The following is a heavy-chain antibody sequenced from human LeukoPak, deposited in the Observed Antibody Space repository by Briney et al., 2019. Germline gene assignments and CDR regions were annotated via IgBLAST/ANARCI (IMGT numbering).Heavy chain of an antibody. CDR1: GFTFSGYW. J-gene: IGHJ4*02. CDR3: ARDLSITSRKSIVGY. CDR2: INSDGTST. Sequence: GGSLRLSCEASGFTFSGYWMHWARQVPGKGLVGVSRINSDGTSTIYADSVKGRFTTSRDNAKNTLYLQMNTLRAEDTGVYYCARDLSITSRKSIVGYWGQGTLVTVSS. V-gene: IGHV3-74*01. D-gene: IGHD1-20*01.